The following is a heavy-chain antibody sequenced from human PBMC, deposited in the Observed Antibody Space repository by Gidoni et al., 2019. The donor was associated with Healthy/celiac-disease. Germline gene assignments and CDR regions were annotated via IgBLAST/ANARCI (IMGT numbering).Heavy chain of an antibody. CDR3: ARDRIYYGSGSEGYYFDY. V-gene: IGHV3-30-3*01. Sequence: QVQLVESGGGVVQPGRSLRLYCAASGFTFSSYAMHWVRQAPGKGLEWVAVIAYDGSNKYYADSVKGRFTISRDNSKNTLYLQMNSLRAEDTAVYYCARDRIYYGSGSEGYYFDYWGQGTLVTVSS. D-gene: IGHD3-10*01. CDR2: IAYDGSNK. CDR1: GFTFSSYA. J-gene: IGHJ4*02.